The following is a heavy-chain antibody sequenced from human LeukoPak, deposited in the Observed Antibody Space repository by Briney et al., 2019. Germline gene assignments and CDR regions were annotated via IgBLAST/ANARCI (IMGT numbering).Heavy chain of an antibody. V-gene: IGHV1-69*05. CDR2: VIPVFGTV. CDR1: GDTFSSFA. J-gene: IGHJ6*03. Sequence: GASVKVSCKASGDTFSSFAITWVRQAPGQGLEWIGGVIPVFGTVNYARRFQGRVTITTDGSTSTAYMELSSLRSEDTAVYYCARATHSGSYYYYMDVWGTGTTVTVSS. D-gene: IGHD1-26*01. CDR3: ARATHSGSYYYYMDV.